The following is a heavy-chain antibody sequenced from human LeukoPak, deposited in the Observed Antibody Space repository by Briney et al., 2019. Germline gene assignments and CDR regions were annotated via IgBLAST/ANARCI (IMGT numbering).Heavy chain of an antibody. CDR3: ATSSPQYYYDSEFDP. CDR2: INPNSGGT. J-gene: IGHJ5*02. V-gene: IGHV1-2*06. Sequence: GASVKVSCKASGYTFTGYYMHWVRQAPGQGLEWMGRINPNSGGTNYAQKFQGRVTMTRDASISTAYMELSRLRSDETAVYYCATSSPQYYYDSEFDPWGEGTLVTVSS. D-gene: IGHD3-22*01. CDR1: GYTFTGYY.